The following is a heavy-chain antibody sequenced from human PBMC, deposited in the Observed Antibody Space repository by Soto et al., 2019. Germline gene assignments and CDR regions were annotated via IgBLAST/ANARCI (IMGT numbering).Heavy chain of an antibody. CDR3: ASDSSGYLGY. CDR1: GGSLSSYY. Sequence: PSETLSLTCTVSGGSLSSYYWSWIRQPPGKGLEWIGYIYYSGSTNYNPSLKSRVTISVDTSKNQFSLKLSSVTAADTAVYYCASDSSGYLGYWGQGTLVTASS. CDR2: IYYSGST. D-gene: IGHD3-22*01. V-gene: IGHV4-59*01. J-gene: IGHJ4*02.